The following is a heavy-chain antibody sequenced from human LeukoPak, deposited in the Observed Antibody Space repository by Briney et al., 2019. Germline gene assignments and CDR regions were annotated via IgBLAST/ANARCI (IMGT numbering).Heavy chain of an antibody. CDR3: ARDGDSYGHDY. V-gene: IGHV4-61*01. CDR2: IYYSGST. CDR1: GGSVSSGSYY. D-gene: IGHD5-18*01. J-gene: IGHJ4*02. Sequence: SETLSLTCTVSGGSVSSGSYYWSWIRQPPGKGLEWIGYIYYSGSTNYNPSLKSRVTISVDTSKNQFSLKLSSVTAADTAVYYCARDGDSYGHDYWGQGTLVTVSS.